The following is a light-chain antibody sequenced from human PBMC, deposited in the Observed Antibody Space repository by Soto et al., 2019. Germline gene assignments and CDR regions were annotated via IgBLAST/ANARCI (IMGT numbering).Light chain of an antibody. CDR2: AAS. V-gene: IGKV3-20*01. Sequence: EIVLTQSPGTLSLSPGERVTLSCMASQSVTNNYLAWYQQKPSQAPRLLILAASSRAAGIPDRFSGSGSGTDFTLAIGRLEPEDFAVYYCQQYGRSPWTFGQGTKVDIK. J-gene: IGKJ1*01. CDR3: QQYGRSPWT. CDR1: QSVTNNY.